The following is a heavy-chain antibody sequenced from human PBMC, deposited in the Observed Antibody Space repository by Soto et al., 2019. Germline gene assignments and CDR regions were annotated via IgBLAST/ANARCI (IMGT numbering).Heavy chain of an antibody. J-gene: IGHJ4*02. Sequence: SEPLSLTCAVSGGSISSGGYSWSWIRQPPGKGLEWIGYIYHSGSTYYNPSLKSRVTISVDRSKNQFSLKLSSVTAADTAVYYCARDVANYFDYWGQGTLVTVSS. CDR2: IYHSGST. CDR3: ARDVANYFDY. D-gene: IGHD2-21*01. CDR1: GGSISSGGYS. V-gene: IGHV4-30-2*01.